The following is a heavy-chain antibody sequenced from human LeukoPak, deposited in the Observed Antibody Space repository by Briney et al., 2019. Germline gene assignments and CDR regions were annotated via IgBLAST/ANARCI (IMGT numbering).Heavy chain of an antibody. CDR2: IYYTGTT. CDR1: GDSLSSHY. Sequence: SSETLSFTCTVSGDSLSSHYWSWNRQPPGKGLKLIGHIYYTGTTYYNPSLNSRVTISLATSRNQFSLRLTSVTAADTAVYYCARFSSHCSTASCYLTYWGQGTLVTVSS. D-gene: IGHD2-2*01. V-gene: IGHV4-59*11. CDR3: ARFSSHCSTASCYLTY. J-gene: IGHJ4*02.